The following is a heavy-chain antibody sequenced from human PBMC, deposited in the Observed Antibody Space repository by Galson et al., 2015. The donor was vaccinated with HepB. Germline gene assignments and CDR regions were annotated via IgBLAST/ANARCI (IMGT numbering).Heavy chain of an antibody. CDR1: GYTFTSYY. Sequence: SVKVSCKASGYTFTSYYMHWVRQAPGQGLEWMGIINPSGGSTSYAQKFQGRVTMTRDTSTSTVYMELSSLRSEDTAVYYCARDAHRRVVVVPAAPTLGKYGMDVWGQGTTVTVSS. V-gene: IGHV1-46*01. CDR2: INPSGGST. J-gene: IGHJ6*02. D-gene: IGHD2-2*01. CDR3: ARDAHRRVVVVPAAPTLGKYGMDV.